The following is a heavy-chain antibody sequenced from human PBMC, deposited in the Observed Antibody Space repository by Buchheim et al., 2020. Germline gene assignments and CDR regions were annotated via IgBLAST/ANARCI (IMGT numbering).Heavy chain of an antibody. D-gene: IGHD2-15*01. V-gene: IGHV4-34*01. CDR2: IHESGSS. J-gene: IGHJ4*02. CDR3: ARGRGYCGGGACSFSPLPYYFDH. CDR1: GDFLSGYY. Sequence: QVLLQQWGAGLLKPSETLSLTCGVSGDFLSGYYWSWIRQSPGKGLEWIGEIHESGSSNFQPSLKSRVSMSVDTSNSHLSLKLSTVTAADTAVYYCARGRGYCGGGACSFSPLPYYFDHWGQGT.